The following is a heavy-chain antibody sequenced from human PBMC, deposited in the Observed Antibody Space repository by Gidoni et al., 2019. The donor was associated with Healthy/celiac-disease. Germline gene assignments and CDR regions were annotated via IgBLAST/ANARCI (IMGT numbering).Heavy chain of an antibody. CDR2: ISGSGGST. Sequence: EVQLLESGGGLVQPGGSLRLSCAASGFPFSSYALSWVRQAPGKGLEWVSAISGSGGSTYYADSVKGRFTISRDNSKNTLYLQMNSLRAEDTAVYYCAKTVGYCSSTSCPGAFDIWGQGTMVTVSS. J-gene: IGHJ3*02. CDR1: GFPFSSYA. D-gene: IGHD2-2*01. V-gene: IGHV3-23*01. CDR3: AKTVGYCSSTSCPGAFDI.